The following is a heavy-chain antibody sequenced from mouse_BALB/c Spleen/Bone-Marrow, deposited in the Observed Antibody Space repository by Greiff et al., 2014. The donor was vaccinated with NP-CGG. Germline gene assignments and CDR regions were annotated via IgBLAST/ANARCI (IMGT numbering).Heavy chain of an antibody. Sequence: LVESGAELVRPGASVKLSCKASGYTFTSYWMNRVKQRPEQGLEWIGRIDPYDSDTHYNQKFKDKAILTVDKSSSTAYMQLSSLTSEDSAVYCCARWGLLGGDDYAMDYWGQGTSVTVSS. CDR3: ARWGLLGGDDYAMDY. CDR1: GYTFTSYW. D-gene: IGHD2-3*01. V-gene: IGHV1-74*04. CDR2: IDPYDSDT. J-gene: IGHJ4*01.